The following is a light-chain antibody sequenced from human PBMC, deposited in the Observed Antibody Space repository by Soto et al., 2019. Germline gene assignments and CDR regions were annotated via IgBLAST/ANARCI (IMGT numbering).Light chain of an antibody. CDR3: QQYTSYLYT. Sequence: DIQMTQSPSTLSASVGDRVTITCRASQSISSWLAWYQQKPGKAPKLLIYDASSLESGVPSRFSGSGSGTEFTLTISSLRPDDFATYYCQQYTSYLYTFGQGTKLEIK. CDR2: DAS. V-gene: IGKV1-5*01. J-gene: IGKJ2*01. CDR1: QSISSW.